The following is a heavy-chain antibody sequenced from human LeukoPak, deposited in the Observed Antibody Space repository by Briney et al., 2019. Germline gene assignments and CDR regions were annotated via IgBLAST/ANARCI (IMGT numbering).Heavy chain of an antibody. Sequence: SETLSLTCAVYGGSFSGYYWSWIRQPPGKGLEWIGEINHSGSTNYNPSLKSRVTISVDTSQNQFSLKLSSVTAADTAVYYCARAGEPCYYYMDVWGKGTTVTVSS. CDR3: ARAGEPCYYYMDV. CDR1: GGSFSGYY. D-gene: IGHD2-21*01. CDR2: INHSGST. J-gene: IGHJ6*03. V-gene: IGHV4-34*01.